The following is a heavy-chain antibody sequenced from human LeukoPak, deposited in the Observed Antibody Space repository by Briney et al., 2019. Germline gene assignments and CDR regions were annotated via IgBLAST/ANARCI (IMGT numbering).Heavy chain of an antibody. J-gene: IGHJ2*01. Sequence: ASVKVSCKASGYTFTGYYVHWVRQAPGQGLECMGWINPNSGGTNYAQKFQGRVTMTRDTSISTAYMELSRLRSDDTAMYYCARASAAAGTGWYFDLWGRGTLVSVSS. CDR3: ARASAAAGTGWYFDL. CDR1: GYTFTGYY. CDR2: INPNSGGT. V-gene: IGHV1-2*02. D-gene: IGHD6-13*01.